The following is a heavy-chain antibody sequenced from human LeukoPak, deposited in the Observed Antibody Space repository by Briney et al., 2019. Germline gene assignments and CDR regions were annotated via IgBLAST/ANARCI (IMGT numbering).Heavy chain of an antibody. CDR3: ATFGFNWNLGY. CDR1: GFPFTSYT. Sequence: GGSLRLSCAASGFPFTSYTMNWVRQAPGKGLEWVSSISSSSSYIYYADSVKGRFTISRDNAKNTVYLQMNSLRAEDTAVYYCATFGFNWNLGYWGQGTLVTVSS. V-gene: IGHV3-21*01. J-gene: IGHJ4*02. CDR2: ISSSSSYI. D-gene: IGHD1-20*01.